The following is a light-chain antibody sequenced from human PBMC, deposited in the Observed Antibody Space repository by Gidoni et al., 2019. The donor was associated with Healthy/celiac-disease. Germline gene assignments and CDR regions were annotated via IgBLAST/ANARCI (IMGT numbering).Light chain of an antibody. CDR2: QDS. CDR1: ALPKQY. J-gene: IGLJ2*01. Sequence: SYELTQPPSVSVSPGQTARITCSGDALPKQYAYWYQQKPGQAPVLVIYQDSERPSGIPERFSGSSSGTTVTLTISGVQAEDEADYYCQSADSSGIVVFGGGTKLTVL. CDR3: QSADSSGIVV. V-gene: IGLV3-25*03.